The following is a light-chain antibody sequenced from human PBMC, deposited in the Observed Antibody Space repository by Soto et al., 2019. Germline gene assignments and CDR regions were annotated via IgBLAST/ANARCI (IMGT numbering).Light chain of an antibody. CDR1: SDINVGSYN. J-gene: IGLJ1*01. CDR3: MIWPSNASGV. V-gene: IGLV5-37*01. CDR2: YYSDSDK. Sequence: QLVLTQPPSSSASPGESGRLTFTLPSDINVGSYNIYWYQQKPGSPPRYLLYYYSDSDKGQGSGVPSRFSGSKDASANTGILLISGLQSEDEADYYCMIWPSNASGVFGTGTKVTVL.